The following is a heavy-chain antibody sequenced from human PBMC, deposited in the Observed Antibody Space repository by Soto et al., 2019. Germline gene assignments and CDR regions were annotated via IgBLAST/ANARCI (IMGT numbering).Heavy chain of an antibody. D-gene: IGHD2-15*01. Sequence: SVKVSCKASGGTFSSYAISWVRQAPGQGLEWMGGIIPIFGTANYAQKFQGRVTITADKSTSTAYMELSSLRSEDTAVYYCAIKIVVVVAATPGTNPYYYYGMDVWGQGTTVTVS. CDR2: IIPIFGTA. J-gene: IGHJ6*02. CDR3: AIKIVVVVAATPGTNPYYYYGMDV. V-gene: IGHV1-69*06. CDR1: GGTFSSYA.